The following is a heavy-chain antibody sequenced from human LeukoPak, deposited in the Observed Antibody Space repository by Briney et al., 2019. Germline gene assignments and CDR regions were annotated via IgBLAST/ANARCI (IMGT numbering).Heavy chain of an antibody. CDR3: ARATGGHYDY. J-gene: IGHJ4*02. D-gene: IGHD1-1*01. Sequence: GGSLRLSCAASGFTFSSYAMHWVRQAPGKGLEYVSAISSNGGSTYYANSVKGRFTISRDNSKNTLYLQMGSLRAEGMAVYYCARATGGHYDYWGQGTLVTVSS. CDR2: ISSNGGST. CDR1: GFTFSSYA. V-gene: IGHV3-64*01.